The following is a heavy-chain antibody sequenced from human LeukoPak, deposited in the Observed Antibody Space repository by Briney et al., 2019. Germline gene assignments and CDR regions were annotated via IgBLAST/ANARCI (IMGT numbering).Heavy chain of an antibody. CDR3: ATSASSGSNYLDP. CDR2: IHSSGST. CDR1: GGSITSGSYY. V-gene: IGHV4-61*02. J-gene: IGHJ5*02. D-gene: IGHD4/OR15-4a*01. Sequence: SETLPLTCTVSGGSITSGSYYWTWIRQPAGKGLEWVGRIHSSGSTNYNPSLNSRVTVSADTSNNQFSLKLSSVTAADTAIYYCATSASSGSNYLDPWGQGILVTVSS.